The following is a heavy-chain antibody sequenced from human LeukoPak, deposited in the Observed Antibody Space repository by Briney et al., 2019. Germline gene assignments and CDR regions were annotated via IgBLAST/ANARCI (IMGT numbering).Heavy chain of an antibody. CDR2: INTYNGNT. V-gene: IGHV1-18*01. J-gene: IGHJ4*02. Sequence: ASVKVSCKASGYTFTTFGITWVRHAPGQELEWMGWINTYNGNTNYAQNLQGRVTMTTDTSTSTAYMELRSLTSDDTAVYYCARLGSDCGGGNCYWGQGTLVTVSS. CDR3: ARLGSDCGGGNCY. D-gene: IGHD2-15*01. CDR1: GYTFTTFG.